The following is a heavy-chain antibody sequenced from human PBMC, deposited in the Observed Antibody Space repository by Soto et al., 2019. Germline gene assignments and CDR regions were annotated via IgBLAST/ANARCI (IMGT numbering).Heavy chain of an antibody. Sequence: SVKVSCKASGGTFSSYAISWVRQAPGQGLEWMGGIIPIFGTANYAQKFQGRVTITADKSTSTAYMELSSLRSEDTAVYYCARVVPGITSGATPLDYYYYGMDVWGQGTTVTVSS. CDR3: ARVVPGITSGATPLDYYYYGMDV. CDR2: IIPIFGTA. J-gene: IGHJ6*02. V-gene: IGHV1-69*06. CDR1: GGTFSSYA. D-gene: IGHD3-16*01.